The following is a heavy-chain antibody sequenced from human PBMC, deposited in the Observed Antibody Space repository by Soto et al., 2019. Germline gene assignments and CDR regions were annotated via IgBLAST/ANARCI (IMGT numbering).Heavy chain of an antibody. CDR3: ARAIWYSGSYYFDS. V-gene: IGHV1-3*05. CDR1: GYTFTGYA. J-gene: IGHJ4*02. Sequence: QVQLVQSGAEEKKPGASVKVSCKASGYTFTGYAIQWVRQAPGQSLEWMGWINAGNDHTRYSQKYQDRVTITRDASESTAYLELYTLRSEDTAVYYCARAIWYSGSYYFDSWGQGTLVTVSS. D-gene: IGHD1-26*01. CDR2: INAGNDHT.